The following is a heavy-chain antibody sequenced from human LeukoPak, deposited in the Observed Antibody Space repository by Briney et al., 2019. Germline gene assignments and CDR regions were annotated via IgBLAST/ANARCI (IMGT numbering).Heavy chain of an antibody. Sequence: SETLSLTCAVSGYSISSGYYWAWIRQPPGEGLEWVGSIFHSGTYYNPSLKSRVSISMDTSKNQFSLSLSSVTAADTAVYYCARDDYSNYGHYWGQGKLVTVSS. CDR2: IFHSGT. V-gene: IGHV4-38-2*02. D-gene: IGHD4-11*01. CDR3: ARDDYSNYGHY. J-gene: IGHJ4*02. CDR1: GYSISSGYY.